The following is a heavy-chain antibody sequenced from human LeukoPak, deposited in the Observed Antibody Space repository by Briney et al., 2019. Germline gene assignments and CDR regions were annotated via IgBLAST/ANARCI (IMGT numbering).Heavy chain of an antibody. CDR1: GFTFSDYS. D-gene: IGHD6-19*01. V-gene: IGHV3-30*02. Sequence: GGSLRLSCAASGFTFSDYSMHWVRQAPGKGLNWVAFIRYDGNNKYYADSVKGRFTISRDNAKNSLYLQMNSLRVEDTALYYCAKDIDWLAFEDWGQGTLVTVSS. CDR3: AKDIDWLAFED. J-gene: IGHJ4*02. CDR2: IRYDGNNK.